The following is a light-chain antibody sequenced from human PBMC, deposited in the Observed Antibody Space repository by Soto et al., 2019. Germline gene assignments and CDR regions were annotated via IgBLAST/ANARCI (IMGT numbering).Light chain of an antibody. Sequence: DIQMPQSPSFVSASVGDTINITCRASQDIQKWLAWYQQKPGKAPKVLIYAASNLESGVSSRFSGSGSGTEFSLTISSLQTEDFATYFCHQASSFPYTFGPGTKVDIK. J-gene: IGKJ3*01. V-gene: IGKV1-12*01. CDR2: AAS. CDR1: QDIQKW. CDR3: HQASSFPYT.